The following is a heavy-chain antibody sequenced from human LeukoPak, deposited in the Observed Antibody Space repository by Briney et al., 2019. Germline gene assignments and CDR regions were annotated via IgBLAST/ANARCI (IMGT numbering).Heavy chain of an antibody. Sequence: GGSLRLSCAASGFTFSSYWMSWVRQAPGKGLEWVALIWFDGSDKYYADSVQGRFTISRDNSENTLSLQVSSLRAEDTAIYYCARGGEPDYFDYWGQGTLVTVSS. D-gene: IGHD2-21*01. V-gene: IGHV3-33*08. CDR2: IWFDGSDK. CDR1: GFTFSSYW. CDR3: ARGGEPDYFDY. J-gene: IGHJ4*02.